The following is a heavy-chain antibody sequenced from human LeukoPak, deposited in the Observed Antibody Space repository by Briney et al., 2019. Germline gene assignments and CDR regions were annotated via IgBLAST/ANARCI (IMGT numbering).Heavy chain of an antibody. CDR2: ISGSSGSI. V-gene: IGHV3-21*01. Sequence: GGSLRLSCTASGFTFSGYSMYWVLLAPGKGLEWVSSISGSSGSIYYADSVKGRFTISRDNAKNSLDLQMNSLRAEDTAVYYCARANPPAISFFDWWGQGTLVSVSS. CDR1: GFTFSGYS. CDR3: ARANPPAISFFDW. D-gene: IGHD3-9*01. J-gene: IGHJ4*02.